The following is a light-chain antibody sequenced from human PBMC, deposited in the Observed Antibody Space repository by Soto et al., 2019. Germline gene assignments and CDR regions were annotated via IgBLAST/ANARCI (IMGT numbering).Light chain of an antibody. CDR1: QPVGTNF. V-gene: IGKV3-20*01. CDR2: GAS. Sequence: VWSQSPDSLCLAQGERATLCCKTSQPVGTNFLAWYQQIPGQAPRLLIFGASKRASDIPDRFSGSGSGTDFSLTISRLEPADFAVHYCQQSRRALAWTFGQGTKVDNK. J-gene: IGKJ1*01. CDR3: QQSRRALAWT.